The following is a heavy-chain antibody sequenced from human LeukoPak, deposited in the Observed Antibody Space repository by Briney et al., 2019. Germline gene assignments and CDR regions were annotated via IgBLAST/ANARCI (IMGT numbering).Heavy chain of an antibody. V-gene: IGHV3-74*01. Sequence: GGSLRLSCAASGFTFSKYWMHWVRQAPGKGLVWVSRINSDGSSRSNADSVKGRFTISRDNAKNTLYLQMNSLRAEDTAVYYCARDGRELSTSPPDYWGQGTLVTVSS. D-gene: IGHD3-16*02. J-gene: IGHJ4*02. CDR1: GFTFSKYW. CDR3: ARDGRELSTSPPDY. CDR2: INSDGSSR.